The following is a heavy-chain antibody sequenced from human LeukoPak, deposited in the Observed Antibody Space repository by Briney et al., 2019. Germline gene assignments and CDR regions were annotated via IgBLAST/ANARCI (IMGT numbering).Heavy chain of an antibody. V-gene: IGHV3-21*04. Sequence: PGGSLRLSCAASGFTFSSYSMNWVRQAPGKGLGWVSSISSSSSYIYYADSVKGRFTISRDNSKNTLYLQMNSLRAEDTAVYYCAKAPREVWYYFDYWGQGTLVTVSS. CDR2: ISSSSSYI. CDR1: GFTFSSYS. CDR3: AKAPREVWYYFDY. J-gene: IGHJ4*02. D-gene: IGHD3-16*01.